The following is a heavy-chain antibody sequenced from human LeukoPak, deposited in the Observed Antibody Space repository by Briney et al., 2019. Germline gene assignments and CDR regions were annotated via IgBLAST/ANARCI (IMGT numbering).Heavy chain of an antibody. Sequence: GASVKVSCKASGYTFTSYDINWVRQATGQGLEWMGWMNPNSGNTGYAQKFQGRVTMTRNTSISTAYMELSSLRSEDTAVYYCARQAEDFWSGYYSVPSRDYYYYYMDVWGKGTTVTVSS. J-gene: IGHJ6*03. CDR3: ARQAEDFWSGYYSVPSRDYYYYYMDV. D-gene: IGHD3-3*01. CDR2: MNPNSGNT. V-gene: IGHV1-8*01. CDR1: GYTFTSYD.